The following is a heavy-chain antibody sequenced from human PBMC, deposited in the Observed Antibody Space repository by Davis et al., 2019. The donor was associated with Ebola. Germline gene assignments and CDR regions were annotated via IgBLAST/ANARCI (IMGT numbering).Heavy chain of an antibody. V-gene: IGHV3-21*01. CDR2: ISSSSSYI. D-gene: IGHD1-26*01. CDR3: ARDRGSYYSAFDI. Sequence: GGSLRLSCAASGFTFSSYSMNWVRQAPGKGLEWVSSISSSSSYIYYADSVKGRFTISRDNAKNTLYLQMNSLRAEDTAVYYCARDRGSYYSAFDIWGQGTMVTVSS. J-gene: IGHJ3*02. CDR1: GFTFSSYS.